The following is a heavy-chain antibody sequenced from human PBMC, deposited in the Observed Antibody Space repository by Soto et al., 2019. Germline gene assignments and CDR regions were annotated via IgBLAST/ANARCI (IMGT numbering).Heavy chain of an antibody. D-gene: IGHD1-26*01. CDR2: IGGSGGSI. CDR3: ARDLAWAFDS. V-gene: IGHV3-48*02. J-gene: IGHJ4*02. Sequence: GWSLRLSCSASVFTFSTFSMNWCRQAPGKGLEWLSYIGGSGGSISYADSVKGRFTISRDNGKNTLYLQMSSLRDEDTAVYYCARDLAWAFDSWGQGALVTVSS. CDR1: VFTFSTFS.